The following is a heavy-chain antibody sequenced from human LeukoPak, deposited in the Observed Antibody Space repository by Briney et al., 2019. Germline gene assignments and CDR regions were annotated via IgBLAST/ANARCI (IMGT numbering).Heavy chain of an antibody. V-gene: IGHV4-34*01. D-gene: IGHD5-18*01. CDR1: GGSFSGYY. Sequence: SETLSLTCAVYGGSFSGYYWSWIRQPPGKGLEWIGEINHSGSTNYNPSLKSRVTISVDTSKNQFSLKLSSVTAADTAVYYCAQGYSYGYWYFDYWGQGTLVTVSS. CDR2: INHSGST. J-gene: IGHJ4*02. CDR3: AQGYSYGYWYFDY.